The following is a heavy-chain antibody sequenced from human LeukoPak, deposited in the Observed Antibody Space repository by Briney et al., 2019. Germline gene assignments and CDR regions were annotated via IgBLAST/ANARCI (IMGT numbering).Heavy chain of an antibody. CDR2: IIPIFGTA. D-gene: IGHD3-10*01. V-gene: IGHV1-69*06. CDR3: AGEGGYYYGSGSPSDP. CDR1: GGTFISYA. Sequence: SVKVSCKASGGTFISYAISWVRQAPGQGLEWMGGIIPIFGTANYAQKFQGRVTITAEKSTGTAYMELSSLRSEDTGVYYCAGEGGYYYGSGSPSDPWGQGTLVTVSS. J-gene: IGHJ5*02.